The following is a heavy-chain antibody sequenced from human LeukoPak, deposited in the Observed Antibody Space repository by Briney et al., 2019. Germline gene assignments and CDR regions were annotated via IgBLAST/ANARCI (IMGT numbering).Heavy chain of an antibody. D-gene: IGHD3-22*01. CDR1: GFTFNNYA. V-gene: IGHV3-23*01. CDR3: AKRSSTSSGYFDF. J-gene: IGHJ4*02. CDR2: ITGSGAST. Sequence: PGGSLRLSCTASGFTFNNYAMTWVRQAPGKGLEWVSAITGSGASTNYADSVKGRFTISRDNSKNTIYLQMNSMRADDTAKYYCAKRSSTSSGYFDFWGRGTLVTVSS.